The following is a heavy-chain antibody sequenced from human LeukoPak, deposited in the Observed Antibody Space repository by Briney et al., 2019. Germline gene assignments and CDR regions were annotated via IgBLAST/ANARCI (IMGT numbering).Heavy chain of an antibody. CDR1: GYTFTGYY. V-gene: IGHV1-2*02. CDR3: ARGDYYDSSGYYY. Sequence: GASVKVSCKASGYTFTGYYMHWVRQAPGQGLEGMGWINPNSGGTNYAQKFQGRVTMTRDTSISTAYMELSRLRSDDTAVYYCARGDYYDSSGYYYWGQGTLVTVSS. CDR2: INPNSGGT. J-gene: IGHJ4*02. D-gene: IGHD3-22*01.